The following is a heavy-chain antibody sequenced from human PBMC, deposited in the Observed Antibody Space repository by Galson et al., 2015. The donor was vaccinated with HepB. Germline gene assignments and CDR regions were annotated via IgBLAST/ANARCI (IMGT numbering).Heavy chain of an antibody. CDR3: AKNVKLRYFDWFTENWFDP. J-gene: IGHJ5*02. CDR1: GFTFSSYG. D-gene: IGHD3-9*01. Sequence: SLRLSCAASGFTFSSYGMHWVRQAPGKGLEWVAVISYDGSNKYYADSVKGRFTISRDNSKNTLYLQMNSLRAEDTAVYYCAKNVKLRYFDWFTENWFDPWGQGTLVTVSS. CDR2: ISYDGSNK. V-gene: IGHV3-30*18.